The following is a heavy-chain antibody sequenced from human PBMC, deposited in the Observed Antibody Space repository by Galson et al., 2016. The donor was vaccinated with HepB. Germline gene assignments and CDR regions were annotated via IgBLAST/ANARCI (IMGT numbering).Heavy chain of an antibody. J-gene: IGHJ4*02. V-gene: IGHV3-30*04. CDR1: GFTFSDFD. CDR2: ISSNGGNK. Sequence: SLRLSCAASGFTFSDFDMHWVRQAPGEGLEWVAIISSNGGNKDYADSMKGRFTISRDNSKNTLYLEMDSLRIDDTAVYYCARAAFGYNEGLPPWYDYWGQGALVSVSS. D-gene: IGHD1-14*01. CDR3: ARAAFGYNEGLPPWYDY.